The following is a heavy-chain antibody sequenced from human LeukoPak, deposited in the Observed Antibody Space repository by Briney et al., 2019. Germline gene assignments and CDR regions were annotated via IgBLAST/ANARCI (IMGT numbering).Heavy chain of an antibody. D-gene: IGHD3-10*01. Sequence: PSETLSLTCTVSGVSISSYYYNWIRQTAGRGLEWIGRLYISGSTDYNPSLKSRVTISVDTSKNQFSLKLSSVTAADTAVYFCARDLSGSLYFDYWGQGVLVTVSS. V-gene: IGHV4-4*07. CDR2: LYISGST. J-gene: IGHJ4*02. CDR1: GVSISSYY. CDR3: ARDLSGSLYFDY.